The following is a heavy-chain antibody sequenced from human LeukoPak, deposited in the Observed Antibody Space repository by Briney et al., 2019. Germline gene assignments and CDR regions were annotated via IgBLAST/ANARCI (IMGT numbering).Heavy chain of an antibody. CDR2: ISSSGSTR. V-gene: IGHV3-48*03. J-gene: IGHJ4*02. CDR1: GFTFSSYE. CDR3: AREIVSAVAGTFDY. D-gene: IGHD6-19*01. Sequence: GGSLRLSCAASGFTFSSYEMNWVRQAPGKGLEWVSYISSSGSTRTYADSVKGRFTISRDNAKNSLYLEMNSLRAEDTAVYDCAREIVSAVAGTFDYWGQGTLVTVSS.